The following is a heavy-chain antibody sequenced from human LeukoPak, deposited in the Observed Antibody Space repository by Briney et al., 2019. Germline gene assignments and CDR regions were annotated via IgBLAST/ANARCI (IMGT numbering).Heavy chain of an antibody. J-gene: IGHJ5*02. CDR1: GGSISSGGYS. V-gene: IGHV4-30-2*01. Sequence: SGTLSLTCAVSGGSISSGGYSWSWIRQPPGKGLEWIGYIYHSGSTYYNPSLKSRVTISLDTSKNQFSLKLSSVTAADTAVYYCVRAVGPVGGYDSPWGQGTLVTVSS. CDR3: VRAVGPVGGYDSP. CDR2: IYHSGST. D-gene: IGHD5-12*01.